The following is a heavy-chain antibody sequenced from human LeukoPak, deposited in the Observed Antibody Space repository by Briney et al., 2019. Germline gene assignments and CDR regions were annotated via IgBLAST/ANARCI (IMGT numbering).Heavy chain of an antibody. J-gene: IGHJ4*02. D-gene: IGHD3-9*01. CDR2: IYYSGST. Sequence: PSETLSLTCTVSGGSISSYYWSWIRQPPGKGLEWIGYIYYSGSTNYNPSLKSRVTISVDTSKNQFSLKLSSVIAADTAVYYCARDDILTGLTYWGQGTLVTVSS. V-gene: IGHV4-59*01. CDR1: GGSISSYY. CDR3: ARDDILTGLTY.